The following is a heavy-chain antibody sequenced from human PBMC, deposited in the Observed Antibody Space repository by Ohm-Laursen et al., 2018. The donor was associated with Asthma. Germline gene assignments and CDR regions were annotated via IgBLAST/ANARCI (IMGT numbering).Heavy chain of an antibody. CDR2: IIPIFGTA. J-gene: IGHJ3*02. CDR1: GGTFSSYA. Sequence: GSSVKVSCKASGGTFSSYAISWVRQAPGQGLEWMGGIIPIFGTANYAQKFQGRVTITADESTSTAYMELSSLRSEDTAVYYCARDRRGLRGVLYAFDIWGQGTMVTVSS. V-gene: IGHV1-69*01. CDR3: ARDRRGLRGVLYAFDI. D-gene: IGHD4-17*01.